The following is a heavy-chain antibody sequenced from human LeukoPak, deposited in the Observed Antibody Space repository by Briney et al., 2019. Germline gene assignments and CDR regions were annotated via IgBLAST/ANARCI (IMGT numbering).Heavy chain of an antibody. J-gene: IGHJ4*02. CDR1: GFTLSSYA. D-gene: IGHD2-15*01. V-gene: IGHV3-23*01. CDR2: ISASGGST. Sequence: GGSLRLSCAASGFTLSSYAMSWVRQAPGKGLEWVSSISASGGSTNYADSVKGRFTISRDNSKNTLYLQMNSLRAEDTAVYYCAKGIKRVVVAATEYYFDYWGQGTLVTVSS. CDR3: AKGIKRVVVAATEYYFDY.